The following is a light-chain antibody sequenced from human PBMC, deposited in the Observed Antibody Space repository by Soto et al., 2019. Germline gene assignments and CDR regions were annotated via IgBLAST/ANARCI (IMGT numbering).Light chain of an antibody. CDR1: QSVSSY. J-gene: IGKJ1*01. CDR3: QQYNNWPRT. CDR2: DAS. V-gene: IGKV3-11*01. Sequence: ETVLTQSPGTLALSPGERATLSCRASQSVSSYLAWYQQKPGQAPRLLIYDASNRATGIPARFSGSGSGTDFTLTISSLQSEDFAVYYCQQYNNWPRTFGQGTKVDIK.